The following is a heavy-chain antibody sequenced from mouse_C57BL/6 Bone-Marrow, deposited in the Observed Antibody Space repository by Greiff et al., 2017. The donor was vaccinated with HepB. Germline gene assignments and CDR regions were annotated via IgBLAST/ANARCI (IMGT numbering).Heavy chain of an antibody. D-gene: IGHD2-2*01. V-gene: IGHV14-2*01. CDR2: IDPEDGET. J-gene: IGHJ3*01. Sequence: VQLQQSGAELVKPGASVKLSCTASGFNIKDYYMHWVKQRTEQGLEWIGRIDPEDGETKYAPKFQGKATMTADTSSNTAYLELSSLTSEDTAVYYCALSTMVTTGWFAYWGQGTLVTVSA. CDR3: ALSTMVTTGWFAY. CDR1: GFNIKDYY.